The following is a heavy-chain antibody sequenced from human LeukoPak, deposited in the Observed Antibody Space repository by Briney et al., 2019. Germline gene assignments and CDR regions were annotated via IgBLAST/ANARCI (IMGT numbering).Heavy chain of an antibody. J-gene: IGHJ4*02. CDR3: ARVSDGYNID. CDR2: IYSGDTT. D-gene: IGHD5-24*01. V-gene: IGHV3-53*01. CDR1: GFTVSSNY. Sequence: GALRLSCAASGFTVSSNYMSWVRQAPGKGLEWVSVIYSGDTTYYADSVKGRFTISRDNSKNTLYLQMNSLRAEDTAVYYCARVSDGYNIDWGQGTLVTVSS.